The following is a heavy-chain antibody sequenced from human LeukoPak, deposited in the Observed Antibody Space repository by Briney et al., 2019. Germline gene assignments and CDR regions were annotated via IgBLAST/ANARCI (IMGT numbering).Heavy chain of an antibody. D-gene: IGHD3-9*01. Sequence: GGSLRLSCAASGFTFSSYWMSWVRQAPGKGLEWVANIKQDGSEKYYVDSVKGRFTISRDNAKNSLYLQMNSLRAEDTALYHCARAKSGYFDWLHTPEYYFDNWGQGTLVTVSS. CDR2: IKQDGSEK. J-gene: IGHJ4*02. V-gene: IGHV3-7*03. CDR1: GFTFSSYW. CDR3: ARAKSGYFDWLHTPEYYFDN.